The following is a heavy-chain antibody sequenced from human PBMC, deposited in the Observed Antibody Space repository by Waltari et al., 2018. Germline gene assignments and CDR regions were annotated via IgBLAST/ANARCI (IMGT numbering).Heavy chain of an antibody. Sequence: QVQLHESGPGLVKSSETLSLTCDVSGYAVNSGFYWGWIRQAPGKGLEWVATIYHDGTTFYNPSLKSGLSVSMDTSKNQISLTLKSMTAADTAVYYCTRQVLGYCTSAACRRLESWGQGTLVTVSS. D-gene: IGHD2-8*02. CDR1: GYAVNSGFY. CDR3: TRQVLGYCTSAACRRLES. J-gene: IGHJ4*02. V-gene: IGHV4-38-2*01. CDR2: IYHDGTT.